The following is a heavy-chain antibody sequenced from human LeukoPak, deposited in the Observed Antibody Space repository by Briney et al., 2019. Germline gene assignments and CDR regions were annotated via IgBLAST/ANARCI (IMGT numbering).Heavy chain of an antibody. CDR3: ARGGDSSGYYYSIDY. V-gene: IGHV4-4*07. J-gene: IGHJ4*02. Sequence: SETLSLTCTVSGGSISSYYWSWIRQPADKGLEWIGRIYSSGSTNYNPSLKSRVTMSVDTSKNQFSLKLSSVTAADTAVYYCARGGDSSGYYYSIDYWGPGTLVTVSS. CDR2: IYSSGST. CDR1: GGSISSYY. D-gene: IGHD3-22*01.